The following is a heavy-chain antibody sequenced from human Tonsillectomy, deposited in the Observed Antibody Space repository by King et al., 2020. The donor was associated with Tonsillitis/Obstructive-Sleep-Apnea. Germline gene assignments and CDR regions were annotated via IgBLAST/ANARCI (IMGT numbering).Heavy chain of an antibody. CDR1: GYTFTSYG. CDR2: ISAYNGNT. J-gene: IGHJ4*02. CDR3: ARAHQLVDIVYYFDY. Sequence: LVQSGAEVKKPGASVKVSCKASGYTFTSYGISWVRQAPGQGLEWMGWISAYNGNTNNAQKLQGRVTMTTDTSTSTAYMELRSLRSDDTAVYYCARAHQLVDIVYYFDYWGQGTLVTVSS. V-gene: IGHV1-18*01. D-gene: IGHD6-13*01.